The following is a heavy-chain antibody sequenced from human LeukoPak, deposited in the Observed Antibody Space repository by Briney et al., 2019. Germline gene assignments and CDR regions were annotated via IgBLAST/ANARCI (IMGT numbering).Heavy chain of an antibody. Sequence: ASVKVSCKTSGGTFSSSAITWVRQAPGHGLEWMGRIIPALNITSYAQKFQGRVTITADTSTSTAYMELSSLRSEETAVYYCARDQGLTAPPPYGLDVWGQGTTVTVSS. CDR3: ARDQGLTAPPPYGLDV. J-gene: IGHJ6*02. V-gene: IGHV1-69*04. D-gene: IGHD5-18*01. CDR2: IIPALNIT. CDR1: GGTFSSSA.